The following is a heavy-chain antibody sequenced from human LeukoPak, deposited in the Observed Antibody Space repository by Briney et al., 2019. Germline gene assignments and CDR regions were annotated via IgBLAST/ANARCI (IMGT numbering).Heavy chain of an antibody. D-gene: IGHD6-19*01. CDR3: AKAPPHSSGWYDFDY. CDR1: GFTFSSYG. V-gene: IGHV3-30*02. J-gene: IGHJ4*02. CDR2: IRYDGSNK. Sequence: PGGSLRLSCAASGFTFSSYGIHWVRQAPGKGLEWVAFIRYDGSNKYYADSVKGRFTISRDNSKNTLYLQMNSLRAEDTAVYYCAKAPPHSSGWYDFDYWVQGTLVTVSS.